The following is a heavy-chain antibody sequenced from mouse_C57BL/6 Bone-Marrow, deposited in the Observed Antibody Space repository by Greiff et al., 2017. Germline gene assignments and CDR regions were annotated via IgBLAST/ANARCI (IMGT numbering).Heavy chain of an antibody. CDR2: ISYDGSN. CDR1: GYSITSGYY. J-gene: IGHJ2*01. V-gene: IGHV3-6*01. Sequence: EVQRVESGPGLVKPSQSLSLTCSVTGYSITSGYYWNWIRQFPGNKLEWMGYISYDGSNNYNPSLKNRISITRDTSKNQFFLKLNSVTTEDTATYYCERDVLNWGQGTTLTVSA. CDR3: ERDVLN.